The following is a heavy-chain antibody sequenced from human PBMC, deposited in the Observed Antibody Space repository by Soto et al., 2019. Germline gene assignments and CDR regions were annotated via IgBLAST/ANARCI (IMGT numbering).Heavy chain of an antibody. Sequence: QVRLQQWGAGLLKPSETLSLTCAVYGGSFSGYYWNWIRQPPGKGLEWIGEIDHSGDTKYNPSLKSRVTISVDTSKNQFSLKLSSVTAADTAVYYCARELGLRSAGDLYYYYMDVWGKGTTVTVSS. V-gene: IGHV4-34*01. J-gene: IGHJ6*03. D-gene: IGHD4-17*01. CDR2: IDHSGDT. CDR1: GGSFSGYY. CDR3: ARELGLRSAGDLYYYYMDV.